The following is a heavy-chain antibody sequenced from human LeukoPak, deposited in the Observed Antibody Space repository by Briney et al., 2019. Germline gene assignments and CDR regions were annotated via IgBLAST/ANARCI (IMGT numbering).Heavy chain of an antibody. V-gene: IGHV3-9*01. Sequence: GRSLRLSCAASGFTFGDYAMHWIRQAPGKGLEWVSGINWKSNSIGYADSVKGRFTISRDNAKNSLYLQMNSLRTEDTALYYCARDRAGYFYAMDVWGQGTSVTVSS. D-gene: IGHD6-13*01. CDR1: GFTFGDYA. J-gene: IGHJ6*02. CDR2: INWKSNSI. CDR3: ARDRAGYFYAMDV.